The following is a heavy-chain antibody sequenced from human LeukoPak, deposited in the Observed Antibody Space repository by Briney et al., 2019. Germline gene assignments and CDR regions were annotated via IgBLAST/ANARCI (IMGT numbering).Heavy chain of an antibody. D-gene: IGHD2-2*01. CDR3: AAYCSSTSCLYYYYYYMDV. CDR2: ISSSSSYI. CDR1: GFTFSSYS. V-gene: IGHV3-21*01. J-gene: IGHJ6*03. Sequence: GGSLRLSCAASGFTFSSYSMNWVRQAPGKGLEWVSSISSSSSYIYYADSVKGRFTISRDNAKNSLYLQMNSLRAEDTAVYYCAAYCSSTSCLYYYYYYMDVWGKGTTVTVSS.